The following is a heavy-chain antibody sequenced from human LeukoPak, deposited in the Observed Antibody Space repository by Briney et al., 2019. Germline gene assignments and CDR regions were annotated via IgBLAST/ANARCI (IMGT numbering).Heavy chain of an antibody. Sequence: SETLSLTCTVSGGSISSYYWSWTRQPPGKGLEWIGYIYYSGSTNYNPSLKSRVTISVDTSKNQFSLKLSSVTAADTAVYYCARTNAYYYDSSGYPLFDYWGQGTLVTVSS. CDR2: IYYSGST. D-gene: IGHD3-22*01. CDR3: ARTNAYYYDSSGYPLFDY. V-gene: IGHV4-59*01. CDR1: GGSISSYY. J-gene: IGHJ4*02.